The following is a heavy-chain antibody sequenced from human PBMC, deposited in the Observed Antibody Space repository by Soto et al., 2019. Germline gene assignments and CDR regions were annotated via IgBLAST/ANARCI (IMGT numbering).Heavy chain of an antibody. Sequence: GESLKISCNGSGYSFTIYWISWVRQMPGKGLEWMGRIDPSDSYTNYSPSFQGHVTISADKSISTAYLQWSSLKASDTAMYYCARPVTTVTRDAFDIWGQGTMVTVS. CDR3: ARPVTTVTRDAFDI. D-gene: IGHD4-17*01. CDR1: GYSFTIYW. CDR2: IDPSDSYT. J-gene: IGHJ3*02. V-gene: IGHV5-10-1*01.